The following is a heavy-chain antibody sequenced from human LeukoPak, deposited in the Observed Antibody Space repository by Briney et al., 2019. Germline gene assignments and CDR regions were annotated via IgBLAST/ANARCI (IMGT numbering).Heavy chain of an antibody. V-gene: IGHV3-23*01. CDR2: ISASGGVT. CDR1: GFTFSSYA. CDR3: ARGRATYCFDY. Sequence: GGSLRLTCAASGFTFSSYAMSWVRQVPGTGLEWVSSISASGGVTHYADSVKGRFTISRDNSKNTLYLQRSSLRAEDTAVYYCARGRATYCFDYWGQGTLVTVSS. D-gene: IGHD2-21*01. J-gene: IGHJ4*02.